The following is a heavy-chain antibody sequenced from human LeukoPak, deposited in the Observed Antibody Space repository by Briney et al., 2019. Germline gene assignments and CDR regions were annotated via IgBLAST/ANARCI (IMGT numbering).Heavy chain of an antibody. CDR1: GFTFSSYS. J-gene: IGHJ3*02. D-gene: IGHD5-18*01. Sequence: GGSLRLSCAASGFTFSSYSMNWVRQAPGKGLEWVSSISSSSSYIYYADSVKGRFTISRDNSKNTLYLQMNSLRAEDTAVYYCARESNTAMVGDAFDIWGQGTMVTVSS. CDR2: ISSSSSYI. V-gene: IGHV3-21*04. CDR3: ARESNTAMVGDAFDI.